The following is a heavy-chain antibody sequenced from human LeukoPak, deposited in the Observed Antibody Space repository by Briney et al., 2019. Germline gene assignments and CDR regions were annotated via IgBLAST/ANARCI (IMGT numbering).Heavy chain of an antibody. V-gene: IGHV3-74*01. J-gene: IGHJ4*02. D-gene: IGHD2-15*01. Sequence: GGSLRLSCAASGFTFSSHWMHWVRQAPGKGLVWVSRISGDESSTSYADSVKGRFTISRDNAKNTLYLQMNSLRAEDTAVYYCARGGGVITAIDYWGQGTLVTVSS. CDR3: ARGGGVITAIDY. CDR2: ISGDESST. CDR1: GFTFSSHW.